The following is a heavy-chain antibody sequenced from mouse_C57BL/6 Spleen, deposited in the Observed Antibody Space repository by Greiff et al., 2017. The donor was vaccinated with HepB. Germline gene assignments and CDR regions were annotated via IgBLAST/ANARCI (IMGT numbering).Heavy chain of an antibody. CDR2: IDPSDSYT. CDR1: GYTFTSYW. V-gene: IGHV1-69*01. CDR3: ARSYYDYDEDRELGY. Sequence: VQLQQPGAELVMPGASVKLSCKASGYTFTSYWMHWVKQRPGQGLEWIGEIDPSDSYTNYNQKFKGKSTLTVDKSSSTAYMQLRRLTSEDSALYYCARSYYDYDEDRELGYWGQGTTLTVSS. J-gene: IGHJ2*01. D-gene: IGHD2-4*01.